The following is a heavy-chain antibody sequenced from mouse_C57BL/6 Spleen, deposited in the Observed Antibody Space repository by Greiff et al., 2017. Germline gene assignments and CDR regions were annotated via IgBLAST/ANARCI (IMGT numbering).Heavy chain of an antibody. CDR3: ARYSNSTYWYFDV. D-gene: IGHD2-5*01. CDR1: GFSLSTSGMG. V-gene: IGHV8-12*01. CDR2: IYWDDDK. Sequence: QVTLKESGPGILQSSQTLSLTCSFSGFSLSTSGMGVSWIRQPSGKGLEWLAHIYWDDDKRYNPSLKSRLTLSKDTSRNQVFLKITSVDTADTATYYCARYSNSTYWYFDVWGTGTTVTVSS. J-gene: IGHJ1*03.